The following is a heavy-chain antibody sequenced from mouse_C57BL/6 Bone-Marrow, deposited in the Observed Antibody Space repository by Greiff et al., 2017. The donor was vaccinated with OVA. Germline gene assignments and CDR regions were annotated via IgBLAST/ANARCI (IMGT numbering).Heavy chain of an antibody. V-gene: IGHV1-50*01. CDR3: ARGITTVYFDY. CDR2: IDPSDSYT. Sequence: QVQLKQPGAELVKPGASVKLSCKASGYTFTSYWMQWVKQRPGQGLEWIGEIDPSDSYTNYNQKFKGKATLTVDTSSSTAYMQHSSLTSEDSAVYYCARGITTVYFDYGGQGTTLTVSS. CDR1: GYTFTSYW. J-gene: IGHJ2*01. D-gene: IGHD1-1*01.